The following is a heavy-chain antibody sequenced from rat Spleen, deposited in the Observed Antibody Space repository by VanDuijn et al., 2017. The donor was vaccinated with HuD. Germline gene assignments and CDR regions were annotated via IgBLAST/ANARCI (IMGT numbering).Heavy chain of an antibody. V-gene: IGHV3-3*01. J-gene: IGHJ3*01. CDR1: GYSITSSYR. Sequence: EVQLQESGPGLVKPSQSLSLTCSVTGYSITSSYRWNWIRKFPGNKLEWMGYINSAGSTNYNPSLKSRISITRDTSKNQFFLQVNSVTTQDTATYYCARWNNYVAYWGQGTLVTVSS. CDR3: ARWNNYVAY. CDR2: INSAGST. D-gene: IGHD1-10*01.